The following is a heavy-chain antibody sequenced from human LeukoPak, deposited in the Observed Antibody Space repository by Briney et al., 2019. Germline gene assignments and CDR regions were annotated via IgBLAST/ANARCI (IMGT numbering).Heavy chain of an antibody. Sequence: SETLSLTCTVSGVSISSHYWSWIRQPPGKGLEWIGYIYYSGSTNYNPSLKSRVTMSVDTSKNQFSLKLSSVTAADTGVYYCARGYCSDGSCYPWDYWGQGTLVTVSS. CDR2: IYYSGST. CDR1: GVSISSHY. V-gene: IGHV4-59*11. D-gene: IGHD2-15*01. CDR3: ARGYCSDGSCYPWDY. J-gene: IGHJ4*02.